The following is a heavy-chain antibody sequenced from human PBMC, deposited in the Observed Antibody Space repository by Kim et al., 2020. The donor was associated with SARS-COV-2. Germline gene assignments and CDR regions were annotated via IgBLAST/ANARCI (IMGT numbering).Heavy chain of an antibody. CDR1: GYTFTSYG. CDR3: ARDLANSYGNFDL. CDR2: ISAYNGNT. V-gene: IGHV1-18*01. J-gene: IGHJ2*01. Sequence: ASVKVSCKASGYTFTSYGISWVRQAPGQGLEWMGWISAYNGNTNYAQKLQSRVTMTTDTSTSTAYMEVRSPRSDDTAVYYCARDLANSYGNFDLWGRGTLVIVSS. D-gene: IGHD5-18*01.